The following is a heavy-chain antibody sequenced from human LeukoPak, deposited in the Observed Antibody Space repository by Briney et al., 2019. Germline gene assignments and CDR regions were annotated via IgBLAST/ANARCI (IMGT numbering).Heavy chain of an antibody. CDR3: ARDRSKQWLSWYFDL. CDR1: GGSISSGSYY. D-gene: IGHD6-19*01. J-gene: IGHJ2*01. V-gene: IGHV4-61*02. CDR2: IYTSGST. Sequence: SRTLSLTCTVSGGSISSGSYYWSWIRQPAGKGLEWIGRIYTSGSTNYNPSLKSRVTISVDTSKNQFSLKLSSVTAADTAVYYCARDRSKQWLSWYFDLWGRGTLVTVSS.